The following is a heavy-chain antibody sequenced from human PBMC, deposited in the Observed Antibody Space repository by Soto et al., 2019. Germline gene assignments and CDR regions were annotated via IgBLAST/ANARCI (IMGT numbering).Heavy chain of an antibody. J-gene: IGHJ6*02. CDR1: GYTFTSYG. CDR2: ISAYNGNT. CDR3: ARVYHCGGDCYLYYYYGMDV. Sequence: QVQLVQSGAEVKKPGASVKVSCKASGYTFTSYGISWVRQAPGQGLEWMGWISAYNGNTNYAKKLQGRVTMTTDTSTSTAYMELRRLRSDDTAVYYCARVYHCGGDCYLYYYYGMDVWGQGTTVTVSS. D-gene: IGHD2-21*02. V-gene: IGHV1-18*01.